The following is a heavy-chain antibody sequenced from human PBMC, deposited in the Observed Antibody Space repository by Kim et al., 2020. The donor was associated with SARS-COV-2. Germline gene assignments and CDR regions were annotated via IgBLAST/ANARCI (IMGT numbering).Heavy chain of an antibody. J-gene: IGHJ5*02. V-gene: IGHV1-18*01. D-gene: IGHD4-17*01. CDR2: ISAYNGNT. CDR1: GYTFTSYG. Sequence: ASVKVSCKASGYTFTSYGISWVRQAPGQGLEWMGWISAYNGNTNYAQKPQGRVTMTTDTSTSTAYMELRSLRSDDTAVYYCARDSDYDYGDYGWFDPWGQGTLVTVSS. CDR3: ARDSDYDYGDYGWFDP.